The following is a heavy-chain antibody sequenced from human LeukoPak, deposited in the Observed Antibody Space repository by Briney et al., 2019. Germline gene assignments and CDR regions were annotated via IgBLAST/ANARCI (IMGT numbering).Heavy chain of an antibody. CDR1: GFTFSSYG. J-gene: IGHJ4*02. CDR2: ISYDGSNK. CDR3: AKGGVVVAATPLWY. V-gene: IGHV3-30*18. Sequence: GGSLRLSCAASGFTFSSYGMHWVRQAPGKGLEWVAVISYDGSNKYYADSVKGRFTISRDNSKNTLYLQMNSLRAEDTAVYCCAKGGVVVAATPLWYWGQGTLVTVSS. D-gene: IGHD2-15*01.